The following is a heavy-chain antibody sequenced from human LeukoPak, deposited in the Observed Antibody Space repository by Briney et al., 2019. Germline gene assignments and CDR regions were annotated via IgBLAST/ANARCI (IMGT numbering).Heavy chain of an antibody. CDR3: AKVGTGHGGFDY. CDR2: ISSSGGST. V-gene: IGHV3-23*01. Sequence: PGGSLRLSCAASGFTFNSYTMSWVRQAPGKGLEWVSSIRGISGSGGSTNYADSAISSSGGSTNYADSVKGRFTISRDNSKNTVYLQMNSLRVEDTALYYCAKVGTGHGGFDYWGQGTLVTVSS. CDR1: GFTFNSYT. D-gene: IGHD4-23*01. J-gene: IGHJ4*02.